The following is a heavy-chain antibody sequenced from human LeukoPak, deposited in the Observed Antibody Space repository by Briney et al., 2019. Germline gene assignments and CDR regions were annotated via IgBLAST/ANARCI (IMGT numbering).Heavy chain of an antibody. CDR3: ARGSQRGAAANYYGMDV. Sequence: PGGSLRLSCAASGFTFSNYNMNWVRQAPGKGLEWVSSITTSSGYMYYADSVKGRFTISRDNAKNSLYLQMNSLRAEDTAVYYCARGSQRGAAANYYGMDVWGQGTTVTVSS. D-gene: IGHD2-2*01. CDR1: GFTFSNYN. V-gene: IGHV3-21*06. J-gene: IGHJ6*02. CDR2: ITTSSGYM.